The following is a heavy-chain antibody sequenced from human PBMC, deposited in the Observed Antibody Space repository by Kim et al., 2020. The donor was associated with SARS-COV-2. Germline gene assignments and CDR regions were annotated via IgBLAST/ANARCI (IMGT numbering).Heavy chain of an antibody. CDR1: GFTFSSYG. CDR2: ISYDGSNK. D-gene: IGHD4-4*01. Sequence: GGSLRLSCAASGFTFSSYGMHWVRQAPGKGLEWVAVISYDGSNKYYADSVKGRFTISRDNSKNTLYLQMNSLRAEDTAVYYCAKDGDDYTHYYYYMDVWGKGTTVTVSS. CDR3: AKDGDDYTHYYYYMDV. V-gene: IGHV3-30*18. J-gene: IGHJ6*03.